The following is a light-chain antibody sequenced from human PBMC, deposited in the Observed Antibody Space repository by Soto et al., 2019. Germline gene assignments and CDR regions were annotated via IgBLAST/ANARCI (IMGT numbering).Light chain of an antibody. CDR3: QQYYSAPYT. J-gene: IGKJ2*01. Sequence: DIVMTQSPDSLAVSLGERATLYCKTSQNVLYRSNNMNYLAWYQQRPGQPPKLLIFWASTRESGVPDRFSGSGSGTDFTLTISSLQAGDVGLYYCQQYYSAPYTFGRGTKLEIK. CDR2: WAS. V-gene: IGKV4-1*01. CDR1: QNVLYRSNNMNY.